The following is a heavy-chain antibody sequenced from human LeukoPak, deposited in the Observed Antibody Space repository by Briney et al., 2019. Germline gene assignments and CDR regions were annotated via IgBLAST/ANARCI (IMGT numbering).Heavy chain of an antibody. CDR3: ARLPYCSGDSCRDY. J-gene: IGHJ4*02. Sequence: SETLSLICTVSGGSISSYYWGWIRQPPGKGLEWIGHIYYSGSTNYNPTLKSRVTISVDTSKNQFSLKLSSVTAADTAVYYCARLPYCSGDSCRDYWGQGTLVTVSS. CDR2: IYYSGST. CDR1: GGSISSYY. D-gene: IGHD2-15*01. V-gene: IGHV4-59*08.